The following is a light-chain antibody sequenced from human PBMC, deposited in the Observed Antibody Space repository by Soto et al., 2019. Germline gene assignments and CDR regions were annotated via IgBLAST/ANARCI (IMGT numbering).Light chain of an antibody. CDR3: KKDPTRPPRT. J-gene: IGKJ4*01. Sequence: GERGTLSCRANQSVSSNLAWYQQKPGQAPRLLIYGASTRATGIPARFSGSGSGTEFTLTICSLHSAAFPVYRSKKDPTRPPRTFAGGTKVDIK. CDR2: GAS. V-gene: IGKV3-15*01. CDR1: QSVSSN.